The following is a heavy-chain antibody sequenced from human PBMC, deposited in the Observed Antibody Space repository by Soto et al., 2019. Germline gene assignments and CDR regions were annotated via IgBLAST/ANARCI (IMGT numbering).Heavy chain of an antibody. V-gene: IGHV3-23*01. CDR2: ISGGGGST. J-gene: IGHJ6*02. CDR3: AKDRAGDFGTIIITVGGYNYGIDV. CDR1: GFTFRSYA. D-gene: IGHD3-3*01. Sequence: LRLSCAASGFTFRSYAMSWVRQAPGRGLEWVSAISGGGGSTYFADSVKGRFTISRDNSKNTLYLQMTSLRAEDTAVYYCAKDRAGDFGTIIITVGGYNYGIDVWGQRTTVTAYS.